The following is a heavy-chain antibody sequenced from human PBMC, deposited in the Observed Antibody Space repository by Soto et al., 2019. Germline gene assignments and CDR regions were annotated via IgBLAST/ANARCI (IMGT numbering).Heavy chain of an antibody. CDR1: GFTFSSYS. CDR3: ARDGIWGSGYYDILTGSGMDV. CDR2: ISSSSSYI. V-gene: IGHV3-21*01. D-gene: IGHD3-9*01. Sequence: GGSLRLSCAASGFTFSSYSMNWVRQAPGKGLEWVSSISSSSSYIYYADSVKGRFTISRDNAKNSLYLQMNSLRAEDTAVYYCARDGIWGSGYYDILTGSGMDVWGKGTTVTVSS. J-gene: IGHJ6*04.